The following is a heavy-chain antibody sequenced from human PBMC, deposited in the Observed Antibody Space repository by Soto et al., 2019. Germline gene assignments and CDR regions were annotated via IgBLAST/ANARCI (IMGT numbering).Heavy chain of an antibody. Sequence: QVQLQESGPGLVKPSESLSLTCAVSGGSISSYYWSWIRQPPGKGLEWIGYIYYSGSTNYNPSLKRRGTISVDTSNNQFSLKLTSVTAADTAVYYCARSRYTSGWWTPPFDYWGQGTLVTVSS. CDR1: GGSISSYY. CDR3: ARSRYTSGWWTPPFDY. J-gene: IGHJ4*02. CDR2: IYYSGST. V-gene: IGHV4-59*01. D-gene: IGHD6-19*01.